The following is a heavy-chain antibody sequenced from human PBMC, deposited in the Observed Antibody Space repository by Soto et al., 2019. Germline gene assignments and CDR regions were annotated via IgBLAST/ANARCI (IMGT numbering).Heavy chain of an antibody. J-gene: IGHJ6*02. V-gene: IGHV3-33*01. Sequence: ESGGGVVQPGRSLRLSCAASGFTFSSYGMHWVRQAPGKGLEWVAVIWYDGSNKYYADSVKGRFTISRDNSKNTLYLQMNSLRAEDTAVYYCARAVGRGVPPTDGMDVWGQGTTVTVSS. D-gene: IGHD3-10*01. CDR1: GFTFSSYG. CDR2: IWYDGSNK. CDR3: ARAVGRGVPPTDGMDV.